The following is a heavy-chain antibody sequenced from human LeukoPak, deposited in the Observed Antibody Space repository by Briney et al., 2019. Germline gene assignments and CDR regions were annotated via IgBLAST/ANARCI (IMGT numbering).Heavy chain of an antibody. CDR3: ARDSMVYYFDY. D-gene: IGHD3-10*01. CDR2: TSYDGSNK. CDR1: GFTFSSYA. V-gene: IGHV3-30-3*01. Sequence: GGSLRLSCAASGFTFSSYAMHWVRQAPGKGLEWVAVTSYDGSNKYYADSVKGRFTNSRDNSKNTLYLQMNSLRAEDTAVYYCARDSMVYYFDYWGQGTLVTVSS. J-gene: IGHJ4*02.